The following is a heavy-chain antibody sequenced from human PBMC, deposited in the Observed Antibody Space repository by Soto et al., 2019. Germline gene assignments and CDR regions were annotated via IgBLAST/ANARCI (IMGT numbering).Heavy chain of an antibody. D-gene: IGHD3-16*01. CDR2: IYHSGNI. Sequence: QVQLQESGPGLVKPSGTLSLTCSVSSGSITSSDWWSWVRQSPGKGLEWIGEIYHSGNINYNPSLKSRITISVDKSKSQFSLKLSSVTAADTAVYYCARSARGDDFDYWGQGTLVTVSS. CDR3: ARSARGDDFDY. J-gene: IGHJ4*02. V-gene: IGHV4-4*02. CDR1: SGSITSSDW.